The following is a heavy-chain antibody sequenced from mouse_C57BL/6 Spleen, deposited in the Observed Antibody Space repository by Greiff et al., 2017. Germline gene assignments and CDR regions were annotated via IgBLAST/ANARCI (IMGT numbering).Heavy chain of an antibody. V-gene: IGHV1-82*01. Sequence: QVQLKESGPELVKPGASVKISCKASGYAFSSSWMNWVKQRPGKGLEWIGRIYPGDGDTNYNGKFKGKATLTADKSSSTAYMQLSSLTSEDSAVYFCAREGGYDYDGAWFAYWGQGTLVTVSA. J-gene: IGHJ3*01. D-gene: IGHD2-4*01. CDR2: IYPGDGDT. CDR3: AREGGYDYDGAWFAY. CDR1: GYAFSSSW.